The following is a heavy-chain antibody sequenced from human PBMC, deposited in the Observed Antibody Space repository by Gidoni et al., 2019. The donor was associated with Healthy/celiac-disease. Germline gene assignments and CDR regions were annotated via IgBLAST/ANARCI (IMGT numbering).Heavy chain of an antibody. CDR3: ARDLGREGYYYYGMDV. D-gene: IGHD2-15*01. Sequence: VQLVQPGAEVQKPGASVKVSCKASGSTFTSYSLHWGRQAPVQGLEWMGIINPSGGSTSYAQKFQGRVTMTRDTATSTVYMELSSRRSEDTAVYYCARDLGREGYYYYGMDVWGQGTTVTVSS. CDR1: GSTFTSYS. CDR2: INPSGGST. V-gene: IGHV1-46*01. J-gene: IGHJ6*02.